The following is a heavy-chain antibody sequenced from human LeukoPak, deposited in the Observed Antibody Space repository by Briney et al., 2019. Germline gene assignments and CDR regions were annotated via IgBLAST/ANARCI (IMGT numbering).Heavy chain of an antibody. D-gene: IGHD2-2*01. J-gene: IGHJ4*02. CDR2: IYTSGST. CDR1: GGSISSGSYY. CDR3: ARTLVAVGEYYFDY. V-gene: IGHV4-61*02. Sequence: PSETLSLTCTVSGGSISSGSYYWSWIRQPAGKGLEWIGRIYTSGSTNYNPSLRSRVTISVDTSKNQFSLKLSSVTAADTAVYYCARTLVAVGEYYFDYWGQGTLVTVSS.